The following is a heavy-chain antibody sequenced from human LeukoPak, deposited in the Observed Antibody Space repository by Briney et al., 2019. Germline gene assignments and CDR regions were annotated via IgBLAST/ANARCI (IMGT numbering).Heavy chain of an antibody. J-gene: IGHJ4*02. D-gene: IGHD4-17*01. CDR2: ISYDGSNK. CDR3: AKDPVDYGDYEGYFDY. CDR1: GFTFSSYA. Sequence: PGRSLRLSCAASGFTFSSYAMHWVRQAPGKGLEWVAVISYDGSNKYYADSVKGRFTISRDNSKNTLYLQMNSLRAEDTAVYYCAKDPVDYGDYEGYFDYWGQGTLVTVSS. V-gene: IGHV3-30*04.